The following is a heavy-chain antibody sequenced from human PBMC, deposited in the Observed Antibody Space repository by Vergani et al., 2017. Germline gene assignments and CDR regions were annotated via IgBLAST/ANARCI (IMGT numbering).Heavy chain of an antibody. CDR1: GYTFSNYY. D-gene: IGHD3-9*01. Sequence: QVQVVQSGAEVKKSGASVKVSCKTSGYTFSNYYMHWVRQAPGQGLEWMGIINPSGGHTTYAQKFQGRVTMTRYTSTSTVYMELRSLRSEDTAIYYCARGDYGILTGYRYWGQGTLVTVSA. CDR3: ARGDYGILTGYRY. CDR2: INPSGGHT. J-gene: IGHJ4*02. V-gene: IGHV1-46*03.